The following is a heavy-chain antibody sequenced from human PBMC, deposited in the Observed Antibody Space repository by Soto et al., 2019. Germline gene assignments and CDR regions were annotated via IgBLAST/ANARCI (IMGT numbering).Heavy chain of an antibody. CDR1: GGSISSSSYY. CDR2: IYYSGST. CDR3: ARRPRRYYDSSGNPFDY. D-gene: IGHD3-22*01. J-gene: IGHJ4*02. V-gene: IGHV4-39*01. Sequence: SETLSLTCTVSGGSISSSSYYWGWIRQPPGKGLEWIGSIYYSGSTYYNPSLKSRVTISVDTSKNQFSLKLSSVTAADTAVYYCARRPRRYYDSSGNPFDYWGQGTLVTVSS.